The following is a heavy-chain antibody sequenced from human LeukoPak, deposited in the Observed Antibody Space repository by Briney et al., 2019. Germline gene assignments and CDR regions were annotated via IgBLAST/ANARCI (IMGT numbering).Heavy chain of an antibody. V-gene: IGHV3-33*06. D-gene: IGHD4-11*01. CDR1: GFTFSSYG. CDR3: AKDLGDYSNYGPDY. J-gene: IGHJ4*02. Sequence: HPGGSLRLSCAASGFTFSSYGMHWVRQAPGKGLEWVAVIWYDGSNKYYADSVKGRFTISRDNSKNTLYLQMNSLRAEDTAVYYCAKDLGDYSNYGPDYWGQGTLVTVSS. CDR2: IWYDGSNK.